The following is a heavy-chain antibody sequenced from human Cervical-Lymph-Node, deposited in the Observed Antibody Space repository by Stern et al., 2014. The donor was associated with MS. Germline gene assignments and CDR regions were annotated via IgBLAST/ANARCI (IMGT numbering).Heavy chain of an antibody. CDR2: INSYNGNA. V-gene: IGHV1-18*01. Sequence: QVQLVQSGAEVKKPEASVRVSCTASGYTFSKFSISWGRQAPGQGLARMGWINSYNGNANYAQNLQGRVTMTTDTSTSTAYMELRSLRSDDTAVYYCARIMAIAALDIWGQGTVVTVSS. D-gene: IGHD5-12*01. CDR3: ARIMAIAALDI. CDR1: GYTFSKFS. J-gene: IGHJ3*02.